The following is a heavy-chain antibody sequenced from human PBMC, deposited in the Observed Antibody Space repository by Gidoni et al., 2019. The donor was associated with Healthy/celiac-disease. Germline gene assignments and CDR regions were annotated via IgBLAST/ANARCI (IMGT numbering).Heavy chain of an antibody. V-gene: IGHV4-61*01. D-gene: IGHD6-19*01. CDR3: AREMGIAVAGYWYFDL. Sequence: QVQLQESGPGLVKPSETLSLTCTVSGGSVSSGSYYWSWIRQPPGKGLEWIGYIYYSGSTNYNPSLKSRVTISVDTSKNQFSLKLSSVTAADTAVYYCAREMGIAVAGYWYFDLWGRGTLVTVSS. CDR1: GGSVSSGSYY. J-gene: IGHJ2*01. CDR2: IYYSGST.